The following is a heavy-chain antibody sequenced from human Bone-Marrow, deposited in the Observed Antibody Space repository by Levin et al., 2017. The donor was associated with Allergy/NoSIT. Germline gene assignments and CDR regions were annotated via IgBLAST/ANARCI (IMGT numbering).Heavy chain of an antibody. CDR2: IYYTGAT. J-gene: IGHJ4*02. Sequence: MPSETLSLICTVSGGSISTYYWNWVRQSPGKGLEWIGYIYYTGATNYNPSLKSRVITSVDTSKNQFSLQLTSVTPADTAVYYCARGTTYYDSKSGYYTAYFDYWGQGNRVTVSS. V-gene: IGHV4-59*01. CDR1: GGSISTYY. CDR3: ARGTTYYDSKSGYYTAYFDY. D-gene: IGHD3-3*01.